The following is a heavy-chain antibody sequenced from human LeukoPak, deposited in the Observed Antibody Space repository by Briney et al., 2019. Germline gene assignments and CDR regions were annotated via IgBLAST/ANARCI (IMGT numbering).Heavy chain of an antibody. CDR2: ISYSGST. CDR3: ARGLNWFDY. J-gene: IGHJ5*01. D-gene: IGHD3-16*01. V-gene: IGHV4-59*13. Sequence: SETLSLTCTVSGGSYSNYYCNWIRQPPGKGLEWIGYISYSGSTNYNPSLKSRVTISVDTSKHQFSLKLSSMTAADTAVYYCARGLNWFDYWGQGTLVTLSS. CDR1: GGSYSNYY.